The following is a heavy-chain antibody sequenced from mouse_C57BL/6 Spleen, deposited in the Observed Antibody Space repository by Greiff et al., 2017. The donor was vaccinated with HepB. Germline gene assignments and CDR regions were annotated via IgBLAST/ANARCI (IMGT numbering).Heavy chain of an antibody. D-gene: IGHD2-2*01. CDR2: IDPSDSEP. J-gene: IGHJ2*01. CDR3: ARGDGYDDY. V-gene: IGHV1-52*01. CDR1: GYTFTSYW. Sequence: QVQLQQPGAELVRPGSSVKLSCKASGYTFTSYWMHWVKQRPIQGLEWIGNIDPSDSEPHYNQKFKDKATLTVDKSSSTAYMQLSSLTSEDSAVYYCARGDGYDDYWGQGTTLTVSS.